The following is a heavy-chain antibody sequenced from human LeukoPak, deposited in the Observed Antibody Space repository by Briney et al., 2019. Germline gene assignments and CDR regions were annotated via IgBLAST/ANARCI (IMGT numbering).Heavy chain of an antibody. J-gene: IGHJ4*02. CDR1: GFTFSSYD. CDR3: ARGGGSSGWPYYFDY. V-gene: IGHV3-13*05. CDR2: IGTAGDP. D-gene: IGHD6-19*01. Sequence: PGGSLRLSCAASGFTFSSYDVHWVRQATGKGLEWVSAIGTAGDPYYPGSVKGRFTISRENAKNSLYLQMNSLRAGDTAVYYCARGGGSSGWPYYFDYWGQGTLVTVSS.